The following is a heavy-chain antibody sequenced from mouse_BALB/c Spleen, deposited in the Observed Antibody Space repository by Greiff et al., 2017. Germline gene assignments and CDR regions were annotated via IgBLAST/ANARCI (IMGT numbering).Heavy chain of an antibody. CDR2: ISSGSSTI. CDR3: ARSVRYDAMGY. Sequence: EVQVVESGGGLVQPGGSRKLSCAASGFTFSSFGMHWVRQAPEKGLEWVAYISSGSSTIYYADTVKGRFTISRDNPKNTLFLQMTSLRSEDTAMYYCARSVRYDAMGYWGQGTSVTVSS. CDR1: GFTFSSFG. J-gene: IGHJ4*01. V-gene: IGHV5-17*02.